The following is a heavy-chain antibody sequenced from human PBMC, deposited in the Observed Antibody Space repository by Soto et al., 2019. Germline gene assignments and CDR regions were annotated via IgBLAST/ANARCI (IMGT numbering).Heavy chain of an antibody. CDR3: ARDKFVVVTAIRRPFQY. J-gene: IGHJ4*02. CDR1: GGTFSNYG. V-gene: IGHV1-69*13. Sequence: SVKVSCKASGGTFSNYGISWVRQAPGQGLEWMGGIIPIFDTPNYAQKFQGRVTITADESTSTAYMELSSLRSEDTAVYYCARDKFVVVTAIRRPFQYWDQGTLVTV. CDR2: IIPIFDTP. D-gene: IGHD2-21*02.